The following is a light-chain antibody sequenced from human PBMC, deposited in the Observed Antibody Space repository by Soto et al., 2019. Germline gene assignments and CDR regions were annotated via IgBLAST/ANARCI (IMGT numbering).Light chain of an antibody. CDR3: AAWDLTLIAGFL. CDR2: NDH. Sequence: QSVLTQPPSVSATPGQRVTISCSGGSSNIGNNSVSWYQQLPATAPKLLIYNDHQRPSGIPDRFSASKSGTSATLAITGLLPSDDADYYCAAWDLTLIAGFLFGGGTKVTVL. J-gene: IGLJ2*01. CDR1: SSNIGNNS. V-gene: IGLV1-51*01.